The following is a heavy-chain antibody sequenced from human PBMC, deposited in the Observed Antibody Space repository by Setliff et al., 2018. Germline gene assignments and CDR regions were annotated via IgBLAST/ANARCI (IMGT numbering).Heavy chain of an antibody. D-gene: IGHD2-2*02. CDR3: TTDRAACSGSSCYNGFDV. V-gene: IGHV3-15*07. CDR1: GFTFSYAW. Sequence: SCAASGFTFSYAWMHWVRQAPGKGLEWVGRSKSKTAGGARDYAAPVKGRFTISRDDSKNTLYLQMSRLKTEDTAMYYCTTDRAACSGSSCYNGFDVWGQGTMVTVSS. CDR2: SKSKTAGGAR. J-gene: IGHJ3*01.